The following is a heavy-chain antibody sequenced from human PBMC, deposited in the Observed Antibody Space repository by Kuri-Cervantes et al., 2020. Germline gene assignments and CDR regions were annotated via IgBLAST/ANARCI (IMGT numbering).Heavy chain of an antibody. CDR1: GFTFSSYD. J-gene: IGHJ6*03. V-gene: IGHV3-13*01. CDR2: IGTAGDT. Sequence: LSLTCAASGFTFSSYDMHWVRQATGKGLEWVSAIGTAGDTYYPGSVKGRFTISRENAKNSLYLQMNSLRAGDTAVYYCARSPGVYDSSGWGYYMDVWGKGTTVTVSS. D-gene: IGHD3-22*01. CDR3: ARSPGVYDSSGWGYYMDV.